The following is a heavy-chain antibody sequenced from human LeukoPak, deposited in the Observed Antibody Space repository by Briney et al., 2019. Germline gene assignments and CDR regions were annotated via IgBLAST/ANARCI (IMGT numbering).Heavy chain of an antibody. Sequence: GGSLRLSCAASGFTFSSYWMSWVRQAPRKGLEWVANIKQDGSEKYYVDSVKGRFTISRDNAKNSLYLQMNSLRAEDTAVYYCARDDDYGGNGAFDIWGQGTMVTVSS. V-gene: IGHV3-7*01. J-gene: IGHJ3*02. CDR3: ARDDDYGGNGAFDI. D-gene: IGHD4-23*01. CDR1: GFTFSSYW. CDR2: IKQDGSEK.